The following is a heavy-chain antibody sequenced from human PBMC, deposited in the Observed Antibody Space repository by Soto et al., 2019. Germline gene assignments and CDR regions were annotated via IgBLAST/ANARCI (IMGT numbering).Heavy chain of an antibody. D-gene: IGHD2-21*01. V-gene: IGHV2-5*02. CDR3: AHSRTYCGGDCYWGGGGFDY. Sequence: ASGPTLVNPTQTLTLTCTFSGFSLSTSGVGVGWIRQPPGKALEWLALIYWDDDKRYSPSLKSRLTITKDTSKNQVVLTMTNMDPVDTATYYCAHSRTYCGGDCYWGGGGFDYWGQGTLVTVSS. CDR2: IYWDDDK. J-gene: IGHJ4*02. CDR1: GFSLSTSGVG.